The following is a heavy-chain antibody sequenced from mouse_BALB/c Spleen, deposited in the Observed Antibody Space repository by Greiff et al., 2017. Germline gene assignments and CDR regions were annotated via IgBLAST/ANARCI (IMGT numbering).Heavy chain of an antibody. D-gene: IGHD2-14*01. Sequence: VQLQQSGAELVRPGTSVKVSCKASGYAFTNYLIAWVKQRPGQGLEWIGVINPGSGGTNYNEKFKGKATLTADKSSSTAYMQLSSLTSDDSAVYFCATYYRSPFAYWGQGTLVTVSA. CDR1: GYAFTNYL. J-gene: IGHJ3*01. CDR3: ATYYRSPFAY. CDR2: INPGSGGT. V-gene: IGHV1-54*01.